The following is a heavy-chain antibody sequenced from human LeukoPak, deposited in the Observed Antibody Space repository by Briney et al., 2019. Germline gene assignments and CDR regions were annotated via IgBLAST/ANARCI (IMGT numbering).Heavy chain of an antibody. Sequence: SEALSLTCAVYGGSFSGYYWSWIRQPPGKGLEWIGEINHSGSTNYNPSLKSRVTISVDTSKNQFSLKLSSVTAADTAVYYCARARMAGSFDYWGQGTLVTVSS. CDR2: INHSGST. J-gene: IGHJ4*02. V-gene: IGHV4-34*01. CDR3: ARARMAGSFDY. CDR1: GGSFSGYY. D-gene: IGHD5-24*01.